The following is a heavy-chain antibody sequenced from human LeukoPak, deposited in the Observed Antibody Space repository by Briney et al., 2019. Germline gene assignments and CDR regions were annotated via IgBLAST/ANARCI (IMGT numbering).Heavy chain of an antibody. V-gene: IGHV1-46*01. CDR1: GYTFTSYY. D-gene: IGHD3-22*01. J-gene: IGHJ4*02. CDR3: ATAYYYDSSGYYDPLDY. Sequence: GASVKVSCKASGYTFTSYYMHWVRQAPGQGLEWMGIINPSGGSTSYAQKFQGGVTMTRDTSTSTVYMELSSLRSEDTAVYYCATAYYYDSSGYYDPLDYWGQGTLVTVSS. CDR2: INPSGGST.